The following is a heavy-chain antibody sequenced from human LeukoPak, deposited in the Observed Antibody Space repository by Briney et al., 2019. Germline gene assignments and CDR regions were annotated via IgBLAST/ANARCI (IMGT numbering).Heavy chain of an antibody. J-gene: IGHJ4*02. D-gene: IGHD2-15*01. CDR2: ISSNGGST. CDR3: AKGVGYCSGGSCQQFDY. CDR1: GFTFSSYA. Sequence: HPGGSLRLSCAASGFTFSSYAMHWVRQAPGKGLEYVSAISSNGGSTYYANSVKGRFTISRDNSKNTLYLQMNSLRAEDTAVYYCAKGVGYCSGGSCQQFDYWGQGTLVTVSS. V-gene: IGHV3-64*01.